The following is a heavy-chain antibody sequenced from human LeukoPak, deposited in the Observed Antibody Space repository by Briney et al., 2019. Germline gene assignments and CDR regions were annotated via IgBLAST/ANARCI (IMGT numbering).Heavy chain of an antibody. V-gene: IGHV3-23*01. D-gene: IGHD1-14*01. CDR3: ARDGVAEGIYFDY. CDR1: GFTFRNFA. CDR2: INGGLGSA. J-gene: IGHJ4*02. Sequence: GGSLRLSCAASGFTFRNFAMNWVRQAPGKGLEWVSVINGGLGSAFYADSVKGRFTISRDDSKSTLHLHMSSLRVEDTAIYYCARDGVAEGIYFDYWGQGTLVTVSS.